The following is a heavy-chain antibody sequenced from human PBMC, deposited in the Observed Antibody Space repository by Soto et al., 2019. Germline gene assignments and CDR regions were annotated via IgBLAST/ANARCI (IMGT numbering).Heavy chain of an antibody. Sequence: QVQLVESGGGVVQPGSSRRLSCTASGFTFSIYAMHWVRQAPGKGLEWVSIISFDGKKIDYAGSVRGRFTISRDNSQNTLYLQMDSLRTEDTAVYYCARRDFYCRGRNCFSGDYAMDVWGQGTAVTVS. CDR1: GFTFSIYA. V-gene: IGHV3-30*04. CDR3: ARRDFYCRGRNCFSGDYAMDV. J-gene: IGHJ6*02. D-gene: IGHD2-15*01. CDR2: ISFDGKKI.